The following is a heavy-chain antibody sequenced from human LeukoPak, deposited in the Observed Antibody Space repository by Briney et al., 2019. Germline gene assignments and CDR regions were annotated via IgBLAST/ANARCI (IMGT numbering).Heavy chain of an antibody. CDR1: GFTVSSNY. CDR3: ARMVGPRYFDWLLDPALDY. V-gene: IGHV3-53*04. J-gene: IGHJ4*02. CDR2: IYSGGST. Sequence: GGSLRLSCAASGFTVSSNYMSWVRQAPGKGLEWVSVIYSGGSTYYADSVKGRFTISRHNSKNTLYLQMNSLRAEDTAVYYCARMVGPRYFDWLLDPALDYWGQGTLVTVSS. D-gene: IGHD3-9*01.